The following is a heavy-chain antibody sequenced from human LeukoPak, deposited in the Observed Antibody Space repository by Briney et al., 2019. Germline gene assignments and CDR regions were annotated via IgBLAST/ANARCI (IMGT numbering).Heavy chain of an antibody. CDR1: GGSISSYY. CDR3: ARGKRFGRGPKYYGMDV. V-gene: IGHV4-59*01. D-gene: IGHD3-10*01. Sequence: SETLSLTCTVSGGSISSYYWSWIRQPPGKGLEWIGYIYYSGSTNYNPSLKSRVTISVDTSKNQLSLKLSSVTAADTAVYCCARGKRFGRGPKYYGMDVWGKGTTVTVSS. CDR2: IYYSGST. J-gene: IGHJ6*04.